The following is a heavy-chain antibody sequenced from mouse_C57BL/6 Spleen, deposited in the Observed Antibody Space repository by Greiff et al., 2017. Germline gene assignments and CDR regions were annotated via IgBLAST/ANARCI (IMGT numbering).Heavy chain of an antibody. CDR3: ARWGNYYGSSSPTRLDY. CDR1: GYTFTSYW. V-gene: IGHV1-69*01. CDR2: IDPSDSYT. D-gene: IGHD1-1*01. Sequence: QVQLQQPGAELVMPGASVKLSCKASGYTFTSYWMHWVKQRPGQGLEWIGEIDPSDSYTNYNQKFKGKSTLTVDKSSSTAYMQLSSLTSEDSAVYSCARWGNYYGSSSPTRLDYWGQGTTLTVSS. J-gene: IGHJ2*01.